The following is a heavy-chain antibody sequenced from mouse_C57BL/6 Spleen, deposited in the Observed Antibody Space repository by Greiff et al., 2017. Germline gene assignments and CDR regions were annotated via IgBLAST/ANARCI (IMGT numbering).Heavy chain of an antibody. J-gene: IGHJ3*01. CDR2: INPNNGGN. V-gene: IGHV1-22*01. CDR1: GYTFTDYN. Sequence: VQLKQSGPELVKPGASVKMSCKASGYTFTDYNMHWVKQSHGKSLEWIGYINPNNGGNSYNQKFKGKATLTVNKSSSTAYMELRSLTSEDSAVYYCARFGGMVTTKEPWFAYWGQGTLVTVSA. CDR3: ARFGGMVTTKEPWFAY. D-gene: IGHD2-2*01.